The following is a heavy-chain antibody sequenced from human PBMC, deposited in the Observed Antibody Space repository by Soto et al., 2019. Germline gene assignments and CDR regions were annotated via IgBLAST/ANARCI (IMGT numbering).Heavy chain of an antibody. Sequence: GASVKVSCKASGYTFTSYGISWVRQAPGQGLEWMGWISAYNGNTNYAQKLQGRVTMTTDTSTSTAYMELRSLRSDDTAVYYCARDGIVVVPAAIFGAFDIWGQGTMVTVSS. CDR2: ISAYNGNT. CDR1: GYTFTSYG. V-gene: IGHV1-18*01. D-gene: IGHD2-2*01. CDR3: ARDGIVVVPAAIFGAFDI. J-gene: IGHJ3*02.